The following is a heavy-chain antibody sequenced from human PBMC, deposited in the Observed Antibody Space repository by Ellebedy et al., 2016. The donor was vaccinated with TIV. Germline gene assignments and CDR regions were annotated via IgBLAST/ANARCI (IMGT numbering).Heavy chain of an antibody. V-gene: IGHV3-15*01. CDR1: GFTFSNAW. CDR2: IQSKTDGGAA. J-gene: IGHJ4*02. Sequence: GGSLRLSCPASGFTFSNAWMNWVRQAPGKGREWVGRIQSKTDGGAADYAAPVKGRFTISRDDSKNTLYLQRNSLKPEDTAVYFCTTVYRYNYDSVWGQGTLVTVSS. D-gene: IGHD5-18*01. CDR3: TTVYRYNYDSV.